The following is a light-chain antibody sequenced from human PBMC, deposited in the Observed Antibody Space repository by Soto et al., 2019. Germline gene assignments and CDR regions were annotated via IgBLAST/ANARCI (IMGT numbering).Light chain of an antibody. CDR1: SSDVGGYNY. CDR2: DVS. Sequence: QSALTQPASVSGSPGQSITISCTGTSSDVGGYNYVSWYQQHPGKAPKLMIDDVSNRPSGVSNRFSGSKSGNTASLTISGLQAEDEADYYCSSYTNSSPVVFGGGTKLTVL. V-gene: IGLV2-14*03. CDR3: SSYTNSSPVV. J-gene: IGLJ2*01.